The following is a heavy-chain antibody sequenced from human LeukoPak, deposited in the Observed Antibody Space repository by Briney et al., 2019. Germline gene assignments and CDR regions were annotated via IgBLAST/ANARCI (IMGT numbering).Heavy chain of an antibody. CDR1: GGSFSGYY. D-gene: IGHD6-13*01. J-gene: IGHJ6*02. CDR2: INHSGST. Sequence: PSETLSLTCAVYGGSFSGYYWSWIRQPPGKGLEWIGEINHSGSTNYNPSLKSRVTKSVDTSKNQFSLKLSSVTAADTAVYYCARDHRSTYYYYYGMDVWGQGTTVTVSS. V-gene: IGHV4-34*01. CDR3: ARDHRSTYYYYYGMDV.